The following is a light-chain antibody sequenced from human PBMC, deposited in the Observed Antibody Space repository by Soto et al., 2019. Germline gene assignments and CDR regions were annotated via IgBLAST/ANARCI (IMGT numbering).Light chain of an antibody. Sequence: QSVLTQSPSASGTPGQRVTISCSASSSNFVSNSVSWYQHVPGTAPKLMIYEVSQRPSGVPDRFSGSKSGNTATLTVSGLQAEDEADYYCSSFAGNNNRGVFGSGTKLTVL. V-gene: IGLV2-8*01. CDR3: SSFAGNNNRGV. CDR1: SSNFVSNS. J-gene: IGLJ1*01. CDR2: EVS.